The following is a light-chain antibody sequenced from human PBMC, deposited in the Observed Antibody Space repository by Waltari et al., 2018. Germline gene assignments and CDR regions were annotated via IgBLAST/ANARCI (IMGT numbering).Light chain of an antibody. V-gene: IGLV3-25*03. J-gene: IGLJ2*01. Sequence: SYDLTQPPSVSVSPGQTARITCSGNALPKLYSYWYQQKPGPAPLLLIYKDTQRPSGNTERFAGSTSGTTVTLTISGVQAEDADDYYCQSADTDLANHVLFGGGTQLTVL. CDR1: ALPKLY. CDR3: QSADTDLANHVL. CDR2: KDT.